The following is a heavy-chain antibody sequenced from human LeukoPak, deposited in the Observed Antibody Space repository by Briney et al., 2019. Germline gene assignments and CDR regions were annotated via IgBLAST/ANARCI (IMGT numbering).Heavy chain of an antibody. CDR1: GFSFSNYG. CDR3: ARDTTDTASEGILTGYYPDY. Sequence: GGSLRLSCAASGFSFSNYGMHWVRQAPGKGLEWVAVISYDGSNKYYADSVKGRFTISRDNSKNTLYLQMNSLRAEDTAVYYCARDTTDTASEGILTGYYPDYWGQGTLVTVSS. D-gene: IGHD3-9*01. V-gene: IGHV3-30*19. J-gene: IGHJ4*02. CDR2: ISYDGSNK.